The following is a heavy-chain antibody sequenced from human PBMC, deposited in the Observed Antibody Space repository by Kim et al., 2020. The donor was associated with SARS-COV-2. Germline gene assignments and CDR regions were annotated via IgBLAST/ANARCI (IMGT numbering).Heavy chain of an antibody. Sequence: GGSLRLSCAASGFTFSSYAMSWVRQAPGKGLEWVSAISGSGGSTYYADSVKGRFTISRDNSKNTLYLQMNSLRAEDTAVYYCAKDAANLLLWFGELFTWFDPWGQGTLVTVSS. CDR3: AKDAANLLLWFGELFTWFDP. J-gene: IGHJ5*02. CDR2: ISGSGGST. V-gene: IGHV3-23*01. CDR1: GFTFSSYA. D-gene: IGHD3-10*01.